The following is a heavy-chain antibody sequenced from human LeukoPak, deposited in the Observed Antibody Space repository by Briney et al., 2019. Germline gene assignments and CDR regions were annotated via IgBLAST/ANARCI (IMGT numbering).Heavy chain of an antibody. CDR3: AREIIGALDY. CDR2: IKRDGSEK. J-gene: IGHJ4*02. V-gene: IGHV3-7*01. D-gene: IGHD6-13*01. CDR1: GFTFSSYW. Sequence: GGSLRLSCAASGFTFSSYWMSWVRQAPGKGLEWVANIKRDGSEKYFVDSVKGRFTISRDNAKNSLYLHINSLRAEDTAVYYCAREIIGALDYWGQGTLVTVSS.